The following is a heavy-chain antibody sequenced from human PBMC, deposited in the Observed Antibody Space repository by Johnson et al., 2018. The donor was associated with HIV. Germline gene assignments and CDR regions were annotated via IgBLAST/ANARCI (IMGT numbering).Heavy chain of an antibody. J-gene: IGHJ3*02. CDR1: GFTFSSYT. D-gene: IGHD5-24*01. CDR2: ISYDGSNK. V-gene: IGHV3-30-3*01. Sequence: QVPLVESGGGVVQPGRSLRLSCAASGFTFSSYTMHWVRQAPGKGLDGVAVISYDGSNKYYGDSVKGRFTISRDNSKNTLYLQMNSLRAEDTALYYCARDAYNSDACDIWGQGTMVTVSS. CDR3: ARDAYNSDACDI.